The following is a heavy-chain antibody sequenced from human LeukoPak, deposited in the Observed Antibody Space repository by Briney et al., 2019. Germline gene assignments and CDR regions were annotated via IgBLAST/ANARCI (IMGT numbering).Heavy chain of an antibody. CDR3: AKAVQLWSQFDY. V-gene: IGHV3-30*02. Sequence: GGSLRLSCAASGFTFSSYGMNWVRQAPGKGLEWVAFIRYDGSNKYYADSVKGRFTISRDNSKNTLYLQMNSLRAEDTAVYYCAKAVQLWSQFDYWGQGTLVTVSS. CDR1: GFTFSSYG. CDR2: IRYDGSNK. J-gene: IGHJ4*02. D-gene: IGHD5-18*01.